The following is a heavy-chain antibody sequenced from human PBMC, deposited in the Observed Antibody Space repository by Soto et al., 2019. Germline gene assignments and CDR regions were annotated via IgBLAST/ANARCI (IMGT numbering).Heavy chain of an antibody. CDR3: ASGIQLWLRRINNGYSG. Sequence: QVQLVQSGAEVKKPESSVKVSCKAPGGTFSTYAISWVRHAPGQGLEWMRGIISMFGTANYAQRFQDRVTITADESTNTVHMELSSLRSEDTAVYFCASGIQLWLRRINNGYSGWGQGTLVTVSS. V-gene: IGHV1-69*12. CDR2: IISMFGTA. CDR1: GGTFSTYA. J-gene: IGHJ4*02. D-gene: IGHD5-18*01.